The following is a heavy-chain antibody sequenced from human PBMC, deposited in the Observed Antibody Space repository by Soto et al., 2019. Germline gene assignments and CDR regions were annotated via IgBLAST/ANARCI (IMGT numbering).Heavy chain of an antibody. CDR1: GGTFGSQG. D-gene: IGHD5-18*01. V-gene: IGHV1-69*13. Sequence: ASVKVSCKASGGTFGSQGIAWVRQAPGQGLEWMGGFIAMLGTPTYAKKVQGRATISADESLTSSYLELRSLRSEDTGVCFCARGAMANFDYWGQGTVVTVSS. CDR2: FIAMLGTP. J-gene: IGHJ4*02. CDR3: ARGAMANFDY.